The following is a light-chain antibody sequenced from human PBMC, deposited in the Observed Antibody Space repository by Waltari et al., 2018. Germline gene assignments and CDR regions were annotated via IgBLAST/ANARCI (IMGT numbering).Light chain of an antibody. Sequence: QSVLTQPPSASGTPGQRVTIPCSGSSSTIGSTTVNWYQQLPGTAPKLLIYSNNQRPSGVPDRFSGSKSGTSASLAISGLQSEDEADYYCAAWDDSLNGHVVFGGGTKLTVL. V-gene: IGLV1-44*01. CDR3: AAWDDSLNGHVV. CDR2: SNN. J-gene: IGLJ2*01. CDR1: SSTIGSTT.